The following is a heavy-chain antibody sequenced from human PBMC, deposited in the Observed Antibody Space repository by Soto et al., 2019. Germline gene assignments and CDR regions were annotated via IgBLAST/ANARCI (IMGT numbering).Heavy chain of an antibody. V-gene: IGHV4-34*01. D-gene: IGHD2-8*02. CDR3: ARDKITGLFDY. Sequence: QVQLQQWGAGLLKPSETLSLTCAVYGGSFSGYYWTWIRQPPGTGLEWIGEINHSGSTNYNPSLKSRVTISVETSKNQFSLKLTSVTAADTAVYYCARDKITGLFDYWGQGPLVTVSS. CDR1: GGSFSGYY. J-gene: IGHJ4*02. CDR2: INHSGST.